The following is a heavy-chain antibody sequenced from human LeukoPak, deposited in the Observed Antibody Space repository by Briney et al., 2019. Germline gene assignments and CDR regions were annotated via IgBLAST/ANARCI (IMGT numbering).Heavy chain of an antibody. CDR3: ARDKYGSGSYSWSKRLDY. J-gene: IGHJ4*02. Sequence: GSLRLSCAASGFSFSSFSMNWVRQAPGKGLEWVSSISSSSGYIYYADSVKGRFTISRDNAKNSLYLQMNSLRAEDTAVYYCARDKYGSGSYSWSKRLDYWGQGTLVTVSS. CDR1: GFSFSSFS. D-gene: IGHD3-10*01. CDR2: ISSSSGYI. V-gene: IGHV3-21*01.